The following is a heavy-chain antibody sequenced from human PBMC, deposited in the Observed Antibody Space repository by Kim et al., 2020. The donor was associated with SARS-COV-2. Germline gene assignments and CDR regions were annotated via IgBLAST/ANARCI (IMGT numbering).Heavy chain of an antibody. Sequence: SETLSLTCAVYGGSFSGYYWSWIRQPPGKGLEWIGEINHSGSTNYNPSLKSRVTISVDTSKNQFSLKLSSVTAADTAVYYCARGRRPADSSRYYYYYGMDVWGQGTTVTVSS. V-gene: IGHV4-34*01. CDR1: GGSFSGYY. D-gene: IGHD6-13*01. CDR2: INHSGST. CDR3: ARGRRPADSSRYYYYYGMDV. J-gene: IGHJ6*02.